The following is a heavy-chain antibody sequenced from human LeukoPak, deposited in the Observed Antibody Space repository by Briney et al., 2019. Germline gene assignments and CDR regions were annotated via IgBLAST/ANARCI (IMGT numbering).Heavy chain of an antibody. CDR2: ISSSSSYI. J-gene: IGHJ4*02. Sequence: GGSLRLSCAAPGFTFSSYSMNWVRQAPGKGLEWVSSISSSSSYIYYADSVKGRFTISRDNAKNSLYLQMNSLRAEDTAVYYCARAGGYCSSTSCFPYYWGQGTLVTVSS. V-gene: IGHV3-21*01. CDR3: ARAGGYCSSTSCFPYY. CDR1: GFTFSSYS. D-gene: IGHD2-2*01.